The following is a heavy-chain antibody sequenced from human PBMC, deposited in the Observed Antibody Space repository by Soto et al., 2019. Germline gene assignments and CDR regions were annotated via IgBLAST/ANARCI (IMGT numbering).Heavy chain of an antibody. CDR1: GESIATGAFY. V-gene: IGHV4-31*03. CDR3: AREGDYRTWFEP. CDR2: IFYAGDT. J-gene: IGHJ5*02. D-gene: IGHD4-17*01. Sequence: SETLSLTCTVSGESIATGAFYWRWIRLQSGKGPKWIGSIFYAGDTYYNPSLKSRVEISLDGSQNQFSLNLRSVTAADTAVYYCAREGDYRTWFEPWGPGTLVTVSS.